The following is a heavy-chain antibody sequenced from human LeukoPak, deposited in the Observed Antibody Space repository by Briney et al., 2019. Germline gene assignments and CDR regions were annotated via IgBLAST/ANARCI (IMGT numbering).Heavy chain of an antibody. CDR3: ARDPGRYYGPGSYFYYMDV. CDR1: GFTFSSYG. Sequence: PGGSLRLSCAASGFTFSSYGMSWVRQAPGKGLEWVSSISSSSSYIYYADSVKGRFTISRDNAKNPLYLQMNSLRAEDTAVYYCARDPGRYYGPGSYFYYMDVWGKGTTVTVSS. V-gene: IGHV3-21*01. D-gene: IGHD3-10*01. CDR2: ISSSSSYI. J-gene: IGHJ6*03.